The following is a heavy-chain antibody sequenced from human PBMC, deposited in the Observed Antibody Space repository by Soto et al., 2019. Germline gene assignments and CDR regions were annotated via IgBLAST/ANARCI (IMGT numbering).Heavy chain of an antibody. D-gene: IGHD2-21*01. J-gene: IGHJ6*02. Sequence: SGPTLVNPTQTLTLTCPFSGFSLSTTGVGVGWIRQPPGKALEWLALIYWDDDKRYNPSLKSRLTITKDTSKNQVVLTMTHMDPVDTATYYCVQSRCGGDCLQSYSSHSYYGLDVWGQGTTVTVS. CDR2: IYWDDDK. V-gene: IGHV2-5*02. CDR1: GFSLSTTGVG. CDR3: VQSRCGGDCLQSYSSHSYYGLDV.